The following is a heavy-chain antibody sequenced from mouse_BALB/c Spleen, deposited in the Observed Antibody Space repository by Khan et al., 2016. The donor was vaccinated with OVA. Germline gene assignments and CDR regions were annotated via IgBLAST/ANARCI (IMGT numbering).Heavy chain of an antibody. J-gene: IGHJ1*01. Sequence: EVQLQESGPDLVKPGASVKISCKASGYSFTGYYIHWVKQSHGKSLEWIGRVNPNNGGTSYNQKFKGKAILTVAKSSYKAYMELRSLTSEDSAVYSCAIYHGYFDVWGAGTTVTVSS. CDR3: AIYHGYFDV. CDR1: GYSFTGYY. V-gene: IGHV1-26*01. CDR2: VNPNNGGT. D-gene: IGHD1-1*01.